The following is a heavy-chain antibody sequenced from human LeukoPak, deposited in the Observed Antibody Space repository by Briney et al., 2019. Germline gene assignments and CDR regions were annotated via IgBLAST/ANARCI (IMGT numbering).Heavy chain of an antibody. J-gene: IGHJ6*02. CDR3: AREKAGYYYYGMDV. Sequence: GGSLGLSCAASGFTFSSCGMHWVRQAPGKGLEWVAVISYDGSNKYYADSVKGRFTISRDNSKNTLYLQMNSLRAEDTAVYYCAREKAGYYYYGMDVWGQGTTVTVSS. V-gene: IGHV3-30*03. D-gene: IGHD1-14*01. CDR1: GFTFSSCG. CDR2: ISYDGSNK.